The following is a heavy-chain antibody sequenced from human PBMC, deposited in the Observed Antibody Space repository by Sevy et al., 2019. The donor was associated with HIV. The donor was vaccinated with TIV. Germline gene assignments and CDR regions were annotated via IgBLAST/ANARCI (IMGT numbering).Heavy chain of an antibody. CDR3: ARSPPVVVVPGASSWFDP. D-gene: IGHD2-2*01. CDR1: DGSFSGYY. J-gene: IGHJ5*02. CDR2: INESGIT. V-gene: IGHV4-34*01. Sequence: SETLSLTCGVHDGSFSGYYWNWIRQLPGKGLEWIGEINESGITYYNPSLKSRVTISVDTSKNQFSLKLNSVTAADTAVYFCARSPPVVVVPGASSWFDPWGQGTLVTVSS.